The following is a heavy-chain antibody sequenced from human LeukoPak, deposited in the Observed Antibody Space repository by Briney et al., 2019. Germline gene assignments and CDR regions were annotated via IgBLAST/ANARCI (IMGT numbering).Heavy chain of an antibody. J-gene: IGHJ4*01. Sequence: GGSLRLFCAASGFTFSSYWMSWLRQAPGKRLEWLGNINQGGSEKKHVDSVKGRFTLSRDNAKNSPDLQMDSLRADDTAVNDCASDVAGGQGATEYWGQGTLVTVSS. CDR3: ASDVAGGQGATEY. CDR1: GFTFSSYW. CDR2: INQGGSEK. D-gene: IGHD1-26*01. V-gene: IGHV3-7*03.